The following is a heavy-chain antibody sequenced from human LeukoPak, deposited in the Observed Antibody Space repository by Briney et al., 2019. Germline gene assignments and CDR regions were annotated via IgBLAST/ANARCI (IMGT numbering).Heavy chain of an antibody. J-gene: IGHJ4*02. CDR1: GFTFSSYG. CDR2: IWYDGSNK. D-gene: IGHD4-17*01. V-gene: IGHV3-33*01. Sequence: QPGRSLRLSCAASGFTFSSYGIHWVRQAPGKGLEWVAVIWYDGSNKYYADSVKGRVTISRDNSKNRLYLQMNSLRVEDTAVYYCARHGADYGDGIDYWGQGTLVTVFS. CDR3: ARHGADYGDGIDY.